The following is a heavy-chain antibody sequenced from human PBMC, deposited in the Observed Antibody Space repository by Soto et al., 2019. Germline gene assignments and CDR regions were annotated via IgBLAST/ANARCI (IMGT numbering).Heavy chain of an antibody. CDR1: GGSISCTTHH. V-gene: IGHV4-39*01. CDR2: VFYTGTT. J-gene: IGHJ4*02. D-gene: IGHD1-20*01. CDR3: ARKYKSTTHA. Sequence: SETLSLICTVPGGSISCTTHHWVWVRQPPGKGLEWIASVFYTGTTYYTPSLKSRVIISVDTSRNQFSLRLSSVTAADTAICSCARKYKSTTHAGGQETLVTFSS.